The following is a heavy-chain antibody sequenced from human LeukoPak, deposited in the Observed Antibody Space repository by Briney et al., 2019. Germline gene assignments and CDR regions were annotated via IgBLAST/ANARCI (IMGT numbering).Heavy chain of an antibody. Sequence: GGSLRLSCAASGFTFSSYSMNWVRQAPGKGLEWVSSISSSSSYIYYADSVKGRFTISRDNAKNSLYLQMNSLRAEDTAVYYCARDRSAAQAFYYYYYYMDVWGKGTTVTVSS. J-gene: IGHJ6*03. CDR2: ISSSSSYI. D-gene: IGHD6-13*01. CDR3: ARDRSAAQAFYYYYYYMDV. V-gene: IGHV3-21*01. CDR1: GFTFSSYS.